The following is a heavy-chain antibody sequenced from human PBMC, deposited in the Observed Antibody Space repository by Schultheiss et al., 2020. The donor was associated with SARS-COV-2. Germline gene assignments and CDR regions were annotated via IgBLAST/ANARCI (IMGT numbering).Heavy chain of an antibody. J-gene: IGHJ5*02. Sequence: SETLSLTCSVSGGSISSGGFYWNWIRQHPGKGLEWIGYIYYSGSTYYNPSLKSRVTISVDTSKNQFSLKLSSVTAADTAVYYCARVPDLITGWAVNWFDPWGQGTLVTVSS. V-gene: IGHV4-31*03. CDR1: GGSISSGGFY. CDR2: IYYSGST. CDR3: ARVPDLITGWAVNWFDP. D-gene: IGHD1-20*01.